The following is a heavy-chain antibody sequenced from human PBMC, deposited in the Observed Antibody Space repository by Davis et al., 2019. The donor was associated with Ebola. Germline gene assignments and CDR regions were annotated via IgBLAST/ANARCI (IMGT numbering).Heavy chain of an antibody. J-gene: IGHJ6*02. V-gene: IGHV1-18*04. Sequence: ASVKVSCQASGYTFTSYGISWVRQAPGQGLEWMGWISAYNGNTNYAQKLQGRVTITRDTSATTAYMELSSLRSEDTAVYYCARDPTYYDILTGQRNFYGMDVWGQGTTVTVSS. CDR1: GYTFTSYG. D-gene: IGHD3-9*01. CDR2: ISAYNGNT. CDR3: ARDPTYYDILTGQRNFYGMDV.